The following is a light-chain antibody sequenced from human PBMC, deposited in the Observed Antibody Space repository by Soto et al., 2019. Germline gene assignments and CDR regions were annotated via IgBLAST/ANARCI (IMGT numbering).Light chain of an antibody. Sequence: QSVLTQPASVSGSPGQSITISCTGTSSDVGGYNYVSWYQQHPGKAPKLMIYDVSNRPSGVSNRFSGSKSGNTASLTISGLQAEDEAEYYCSSYTSSSTLYVFGTGTKVT. CDR2: DVS. CDR1: SSDVGGYNY. V-gene: IGLV2-14*01. J-gene: IGLJ1*01. CDR3: SSYTSSSTLYV.